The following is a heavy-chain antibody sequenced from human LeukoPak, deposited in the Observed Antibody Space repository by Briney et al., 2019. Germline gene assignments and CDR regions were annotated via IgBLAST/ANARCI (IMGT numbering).Heavy chain of an antibody. Sequence: GGSLRLSCAASGFTFSSYAMHWVRQAPGKGLEWVAVISYDGSNKYYADSVKGRFTISRYNSKNTLYLQMNSLRAEDTAVYYCARDSPAARQRGNFDYWGQGTLVTVSS. V-gene: IGHV3-30-3*01. CDR3: ARDSPAARQRGNFDY. D-gene: IGHD6-6*01. J-gene: IGHJ4*02. CDR2: ISYDGSNK. CDR1: GFTFSSYA.